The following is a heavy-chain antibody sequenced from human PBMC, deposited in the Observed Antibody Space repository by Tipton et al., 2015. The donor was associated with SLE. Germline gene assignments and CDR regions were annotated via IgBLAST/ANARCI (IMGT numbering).Heavy chain of an antibody. V-gene: IGHV4-34*01. D-gene: IGHD1-1*01. CDR3: ARDGPSRTNYMDV. J-gene: IGHJ6*03. Sequence: TLSLTCAVYGGSFSGYYWSWIRQPPGKGLEWIGKINHSGSTNYNPSLKSRVTISVDTSKNQFSLKLSSVTAADTAVYYCARDGPSRTNYMDVWGKGTTVTVSS. CDR1: GGSFSGYY. CDR2: INHSGST.